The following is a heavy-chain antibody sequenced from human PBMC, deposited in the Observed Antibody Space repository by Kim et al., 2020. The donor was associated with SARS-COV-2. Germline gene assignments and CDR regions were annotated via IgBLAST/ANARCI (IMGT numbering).Heavy chain of an antibody. V-gene: IGHV1-8*01. CDR1: GYTFTSYD. CDR3: ARGRKESRDVLMMTFGGVIVYCFDY. Sequence: ASVKVSCKASGYTFTSYDINWVRQATGQGLEWMGWMNPNSGNTGYAQKFQGRVTMTRNTSISTAYMELSSLRSEDTAVYYCARGRKESRDVLMMTFGGVIVYCFDYWGQGTLVTVSS. D-gene: IGHD3-16*02. J-gene: IGHJ4*02. CDR2: MNPNSGNT.